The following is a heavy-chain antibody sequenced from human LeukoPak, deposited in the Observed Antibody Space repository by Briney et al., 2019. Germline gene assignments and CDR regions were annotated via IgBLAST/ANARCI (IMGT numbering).Heavy chain of an antibody. CDR3: AKGRDLGSSWYGALDY. CDR1: GFMFSESW. CDR2: ISYDGSNK. V-gene: IGHV3-30*18. Sequence: QPGGSLRLSCVASGFMFSESWMNWVRQAPGKGLEWVAVISYDGSNKYYADSVKGRFTISRDTSKNTLYLQMNSLRTEDTAVYYCAKGRDLGSSWYGALDYWGQGTLVTVSS. J-gene: IGHJ4*02. D-gene: IGHD6-13*01.